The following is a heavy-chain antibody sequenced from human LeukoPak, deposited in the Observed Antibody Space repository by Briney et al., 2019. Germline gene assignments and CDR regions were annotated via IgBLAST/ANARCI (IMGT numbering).Heavy chain of an antibody. D-gene: IGHD2-21*01. CDR2: IVVGSGNT. Sequence: SVKVSCKASGFTFTSSDVQWVRQARGQGLEWIGWIVVGSGNTNYAQKFQERVTITRDMSTSTAYMELSSLRSEDTAVYYCAAVAYCGGDCPSYWYFDLWGRGTLVTVSS. CDR1: GFTFTSSD. CDR3: AAVAYCGGDCPSYWYFDL. V-gene: IGHV1-58*01. J-gene: IGHJ2*01.